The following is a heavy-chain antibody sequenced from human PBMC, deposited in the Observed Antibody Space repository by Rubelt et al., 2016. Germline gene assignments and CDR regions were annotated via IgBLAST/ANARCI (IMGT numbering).Heavy chain of an antibody. V-gene: IGHV1-3*01. CDR3: ARDEPYSSSWYDY. J-gene: IGHJ4*02. CDR1: GYTFTNYG. Sequence: QVQLVQSGAEVKKPGASVKVSCKASGYTFTNYGMHWVRQAPGHRLEWMGWIEAGNGDTKYSQKFQGRVTITRDTSASTAYMELSSLRSEDTAVYYCARDEPYSSSWYDYWGQGTLVTVSS. D-gene: IGHD6-13*01. CDR2: IEAGNGDT.